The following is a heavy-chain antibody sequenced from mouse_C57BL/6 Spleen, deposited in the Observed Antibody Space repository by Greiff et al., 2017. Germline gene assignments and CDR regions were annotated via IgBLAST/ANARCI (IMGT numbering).Heavy chain of an antibody. J-gene: IGHJ4*01. CDR2: INPSSGYP. Sequence: QVQLQQSGAELAGPGASVKMSCKASGYTFTGYTMHWVKQRPGQGLEWIGYINPSSGYPKYNQKFKDKATLTADKSSSTAYMQLSSLTSEDSAVYYCGVSYGSSYSAMDYWGQGTSVTVSS. V-gene: IGHV1-4*01. CDR3: GVSYGSSYSAMDY. CDR1: GYTFTGYT. D-gene: IGHD1-1*01.